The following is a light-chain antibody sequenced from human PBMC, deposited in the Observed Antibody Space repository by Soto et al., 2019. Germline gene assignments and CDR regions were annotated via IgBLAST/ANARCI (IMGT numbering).Light chain of an antibody. CDR3: QQYTTYLWT. CDR1: QSISNW. J-gene: IGKJ1*01. V-gene: IGKV1-5*03. CDR2: QAS. Sequence: DIQMTQSPSTLSASVGDSVVITCRASQSISNWLAWYQQKPGRLPRLLIYQASTLESGVPSRFSGSGSGTEFTLTISSLQSDDFATYYCQQYTTYLWTFGQGTKVEIK.